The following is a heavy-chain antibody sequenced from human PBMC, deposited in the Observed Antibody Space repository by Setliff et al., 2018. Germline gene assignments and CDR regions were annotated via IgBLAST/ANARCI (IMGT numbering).Heavy chain of an antibody. CDR3: ARDQFRNSGGLYS. CDR1: GYILTSSG. D-gene: IGHD1-7*01. J-gene: IGHJ5*02. V-gene: IGHV1-18*01. Sequence: GASVKVSCKASGYILTSSGITWVRQAPGQGLEWMGWISGFNGVTNYAQTFQGRITMATDTSTKMAHMELSSLRADDTAMYYCARDQFRNSGGLYSWGQGTLVTVSS. CDR2: ISGFNGVT.